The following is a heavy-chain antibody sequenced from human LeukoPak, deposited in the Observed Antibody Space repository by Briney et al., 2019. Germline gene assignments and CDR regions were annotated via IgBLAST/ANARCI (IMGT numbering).Heavy chain of an antibody. CDR2: ISSSSSYI. Sequence: KSGGSLRLSCAASGFTFSIYSMNWVRQAPGKGLEWVSSISSSSSYIYYADSVKGRFTISRDNAKNSLYLQMNSLRAEDTAVYYCARGASGSSGWRYWYFDLWGRGTLVTVSS. V-gene: IGHV3-21*01. CDR1: GFTFSIYS. CDR3: ARGASGSSGWRYWYFDL. D-gene: IGHD6-19*01. J-gene: IGHJ2*01.